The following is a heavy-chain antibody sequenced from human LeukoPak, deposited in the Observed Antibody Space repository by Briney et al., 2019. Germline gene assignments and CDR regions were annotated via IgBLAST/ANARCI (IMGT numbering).Heavy chain of an antibody. D-gene: IGHD6-19*01. CDR3: ARQGYSSGWQGFDY. CDR1: GDSISGYY. Sequence: SETLSLTCSVSGDSISGYYWSWIRQPPGKGLEWIGEINHSGSTNYNPSLKSRVTISVDTSKNQFSLKLSSVTAADTAVYYCARQGYSSGWQGFDYWGQGTLVTVSS. J-gene: IGHJ4*02. CDR2: INHSGST. V-gene: IGHV4-34*01.